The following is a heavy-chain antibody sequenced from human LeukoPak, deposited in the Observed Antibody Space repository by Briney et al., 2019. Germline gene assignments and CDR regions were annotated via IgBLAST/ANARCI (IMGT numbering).Heavy chain of an antibody. CDR1: GGTISSSPYY. J-gene: IGHJ5*02. D-gene: IGHD3-10*01. CDR2: IYYSGTT. V-gene: IGHV4-39*07. Sequence: PSETLSLTCTVSGGTISSSPYYWGWIRQPPGKGLEWIGSIYYSGTTHYNPSLESRVTISVDTSKNQFSLKLSSVTAADTAVYYCARDGYYGSGSYYGLNWFDPWGQGTLVTVSS. CDR3: ARDGYYGSGSYYGLNWFDP.